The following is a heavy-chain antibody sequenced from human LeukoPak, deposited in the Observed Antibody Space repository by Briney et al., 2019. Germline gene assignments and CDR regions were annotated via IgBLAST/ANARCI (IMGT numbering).Heavy chain of an antibody. CDR2: INHSGST. Sequence: SETLSLTCAVYGGSFSGYYWSWIRQPPGKGLEWIGEINHSGSTNYNSSLKSRVTISVDTSKNQFSLKLSSVTAADTAVYYCARGPSAVAGLSRWGQGNLVTVSS. CDR3: ARGPSAVAGLSR. D-gene: IGHD6-19*01. CDR1: GGSFSGYY. J-gene: IGHJ4*02. V-gene: IGHV4-34*01.